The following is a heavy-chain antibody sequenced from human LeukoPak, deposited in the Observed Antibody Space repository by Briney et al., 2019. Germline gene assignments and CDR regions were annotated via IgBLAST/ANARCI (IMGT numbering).Heavy chain of an antibody. CDR2: IWYDGSNK. D-gene: IGHD5-12*01. CDR3: ARDRLGDNSGYDYYFDY. Sequence: GGSLRLSCAASGFTFSSYGMHWVRQAPGKGLEGVAVIWYDGSNKYYADSVKGRFTISRDNSKNTLYLQMNSLRAEDTAVYYCARDRLGDNSGYDYYFDYWGQGTLVTVSS. V-gene: IGHV3-33*01. J-gene: IGHJ4*02. CDR1: GFTFSSYG.